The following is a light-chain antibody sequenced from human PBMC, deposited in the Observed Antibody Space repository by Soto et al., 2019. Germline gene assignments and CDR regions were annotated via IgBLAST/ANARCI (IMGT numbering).Light chain of an antibody. CDR1: QGVSSSY. Sequence: PGARVTLSCRASQGVSSSYLTWYQQKPGQAPRLLIYGASTRATSIPARFSGSGSGTDFTLTISSLQPEDFAVYYCQQDYNLPTFGQGTKVEIK. J-gene: IGKJ1*01. CDR3: QQDYNLPT. V-gene: IGKV3D-7*01. CDR2: GAS.